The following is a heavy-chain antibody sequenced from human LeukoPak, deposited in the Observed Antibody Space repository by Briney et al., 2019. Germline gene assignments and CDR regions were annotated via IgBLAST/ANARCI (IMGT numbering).Heavy chain of an antibody. CDR2: IIPIFGTA. Sequence: ASVKVSCKASGGTFSSYAISWVRQAPGHRLEGMGGIIPIFGTANYAQKFQGRVTITADESTSTAYMELSSLRSEDTAVYYCARDPQPGIAAAGNFDYWGQGTLVTVSS. J-gene: IGHJ4*02. CDR1: GGTFSSYA. CDR3: ARDPQPGIAAAGNFDY. V-gene: IGHV1-69*01. D-gene: IGHD6-13*01.